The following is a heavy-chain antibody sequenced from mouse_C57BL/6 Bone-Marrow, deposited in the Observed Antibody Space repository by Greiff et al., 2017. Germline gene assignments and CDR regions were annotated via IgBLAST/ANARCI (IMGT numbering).Heavy chain of an antibody. CDR2: IRSKSNNYAT. V-gene: IGHV10-1*01. J-gene: IGHJ3*01. Sequence: EVMLVESGGGLVLPKGSLKLSCAASGFSFNTYAMNWVRQAPGQGLEWVARIRSKSNNYATYYADSVKDRFTISRDDSESMLYLQMNNLKTEDTAMYYCVRRGFAYWGQGTLVTVSA. CDR3: VRRGFAY. CDR1: GFSFNTYA.